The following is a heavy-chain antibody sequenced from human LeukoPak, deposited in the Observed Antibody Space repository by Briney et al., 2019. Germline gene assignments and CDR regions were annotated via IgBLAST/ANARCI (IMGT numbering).Heavy chain of an antibody. D-gene: IGHD6-19*01. CDR1: GYTFTGYY. CDR2: INPNSGDT. CDR3: ARVGSSGWYVHPTLDY. Sequence: ASVKVSCKASGYTFTGYYMHWVRQAPGQGLEWMGWINPNSGDTNYARKFQGRVTVTRDTSISTAYMELSRLRSDDTAVYYCARVGSSGWYVHPTLDYWGQGTLLTVSS. V-gene: IGHV1-2*02. J-gene: IGHJ4*02.